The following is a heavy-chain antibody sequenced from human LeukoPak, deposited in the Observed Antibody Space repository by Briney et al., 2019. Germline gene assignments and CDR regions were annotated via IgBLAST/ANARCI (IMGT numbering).Heavy chain of an antibody. V-gene: IGHV3-15*01. CDR3: QGGRF. Sequence: PGGSLRLSCSASGFTFTNAWMSWVRQAPGKGLEWVGRIKSKTDGGTTDYAAPVKGRFSISRDDTKNTLYLQMNSLKSEDTAVYYCQGGRFWGQGTLVTVSS. CDR1: GFTFTNAW. J-gene: IGHJ4*02. CDR2: IKSKTDGGTT. D-gene: IGHD1-26*01.